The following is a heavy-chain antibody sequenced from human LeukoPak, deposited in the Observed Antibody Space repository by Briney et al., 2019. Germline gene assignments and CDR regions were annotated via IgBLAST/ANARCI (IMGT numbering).Heavy chain of an antibody. V-gene: IGHV3-21*01. D-gene: IGHD2-2*01. CDR2: ISSSSSYI. CDR1: GFTFSSYS. Sequence: GGSLRLSCAASGFTFSSYSMNWVRQAPGKGLEWVSSISSSSSYIYYADSVKGRFTISRDNAKNSLYLQMNSLRAEDTAVYYCARVGAVGKDIVVVPAADQGDWYFDLWGRGTLVTVSS. J-gene: IGHJ2*01. CDR3: ARVGAVGKDIVVVPAADQGDWYFDL.